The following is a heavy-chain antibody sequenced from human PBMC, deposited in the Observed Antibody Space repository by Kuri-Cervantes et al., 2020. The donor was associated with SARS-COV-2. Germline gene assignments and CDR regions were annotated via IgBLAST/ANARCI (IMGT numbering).Heavy chain of an antibody. CDR3: ARDSGYSYTLDY. Sequence: GESLKISCAASGFTFSSHWMHWVRQAPGKGLVWVSRINSDGSSTSYADSVKGRFTISRDNAKNTLYLQMNSLRAEDTAVYYCARDSGYSYTLDYWGQGTLVTVSS. CDR2: INSDGSST. D-gene: IGHD5-18*01. CDR1: GFTFSSHW. V-gene: IGHV3-74*01. J-gene: IGHJ4*02.